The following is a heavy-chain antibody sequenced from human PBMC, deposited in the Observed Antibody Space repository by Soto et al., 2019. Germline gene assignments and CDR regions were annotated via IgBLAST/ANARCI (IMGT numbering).Heavy chain of an antibody. V-gene: IGHV3-33*08. CDR2: IWYDGSKK. D-gene: IGHD6-13*01. J-gene: IGHJ3*01. CDR3: TREESRSGLGEFHF. Sequence: QVQLVESGGGAVQPGGSLRLSCAASGFSGYGMHWVRQAPGKGLEWVAVIWYDGSKKYYADSVKGRSTISRDYSTNTLHLQMNSLRDEDTAVYFCTREESRSGLGEFHFWGQGTMVTVSS. CDR1: GFSGYG.